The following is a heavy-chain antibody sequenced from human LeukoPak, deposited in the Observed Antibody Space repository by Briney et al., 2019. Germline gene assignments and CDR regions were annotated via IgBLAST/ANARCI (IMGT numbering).Heavy chain of an antibody. J-gene: IGHJ4*02. Sequence: AAVKVSCKASGYTFTSYGVSWVRQAPGQGLEWMGWIDTYRGSTNYAQNLQGRVTVTTDTSTMTVYMELRSLRSDDTAVYYCARPNTDAAGYFFDYWGQGTQVTVPS. CDR1: GYTFTSYG. D-gene: IGHD6-13*01. V-gene: IGHV1-18*01. CDR3: ARPNTDAAGYFFDY. CDR2: IDTYRGST.